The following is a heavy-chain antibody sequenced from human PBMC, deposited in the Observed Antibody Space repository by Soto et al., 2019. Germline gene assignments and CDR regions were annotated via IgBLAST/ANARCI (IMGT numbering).Heavy chain of an antibody. D-gene: IGHD2-2*01. V-gene: IGHV3-23*01. CDR1: GFTFSSDA. J-gene: IGHJ4*02. CDR3: AKGAWVVPAATPHFDY. Sequence: RGYLRLSCAASGFTFSSDAMSWVRQAPGKGLAWVSAISGSGGSTYYADSVRGRFPISRDNSKNTLYLQMNSLRAEDTAVYCCAKGAWVVPAATPHFDYWGQGTLVTVSS. CDR2: ISGSGGST.